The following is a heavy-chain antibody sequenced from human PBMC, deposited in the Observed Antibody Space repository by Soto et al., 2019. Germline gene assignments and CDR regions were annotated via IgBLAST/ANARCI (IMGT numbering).Heavy chain of an antibody. CDR1: GFIFSEST. J-gene: IGHJ4*02. D-gene: IGHD2-15*01. CDR2: VSTSGRCT. CDR3: VKQAHGLDGVAFDY. V-gene: IGHV3-64D*06. Sequence: GGSLRLSYSASGFIFSESTIYWVRQVPGKGLEAISAVSTSGRCTYYADSVKDRFTISRDNSKNTLFLQMGSLRPEDTAIYYCVKQAHGLDGVAFDYWGQGTQVTVSS.